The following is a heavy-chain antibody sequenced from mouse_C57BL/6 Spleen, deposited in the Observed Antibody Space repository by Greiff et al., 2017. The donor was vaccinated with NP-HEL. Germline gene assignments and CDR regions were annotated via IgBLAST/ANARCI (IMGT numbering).Heavy chain of an antibody. CDR1: GFTFSSYG. J-gene: IGHJ2*01. CDR3: ARRGDYDEGFDY. D-gene: IGHD2-4*01. CDR2: ISSGGSYT. V-gene: IGHV5-6*01. Sequence: EVQLVESGGDLVKPGGSLKLSCAASGFTFSSYGMSWVRQTPDKRLEWVATISSGGSYTYYPDSVKGRFTISRDNAKNTLYLQMSSLKSEDTAMYYCARRGDYDEGFDYWGQGTTLTVSS.